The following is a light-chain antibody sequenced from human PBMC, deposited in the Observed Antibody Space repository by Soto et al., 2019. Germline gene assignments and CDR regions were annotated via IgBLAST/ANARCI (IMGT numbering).Light chain of an antibody. CDR3: QHYNTWPRT. Sequence: EIVMTQSPATLSVSPGERATLSCRASQSVTNNLAWYQQKPGQAPRLLIYDASTRATGIPARFSGSGSGTEFTLTISGLQSEDFVVYYCQHYNTWPRTFGQGTRLEIK. CDR1: QSVTNN. CDR2: DAS. V-gene: IGKV3-15*01. J-gene: IGKJ5*01.